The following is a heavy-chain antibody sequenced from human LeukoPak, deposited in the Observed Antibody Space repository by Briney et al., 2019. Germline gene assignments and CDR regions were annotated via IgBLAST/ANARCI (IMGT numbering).Heavy chain of an antibody. D-gene: IGHD3-10*01. J-gene: IGHJ3*02. CDR3: ARDLLSAGNAFDI. V-gene: IGHV4-59*01. Sequence: RPSETLSLTCTVSGGSISSYYWSWIRQPPGKGLEWIGYIYYSGSTNYNPSLRSRVTISVDTSKNQFSLKLSSVTAADTAVYYCARDLLSAGNAFDIWGQGTMVTVSS. CDR2: IYYSGST. CDR1: GGSISSYY.